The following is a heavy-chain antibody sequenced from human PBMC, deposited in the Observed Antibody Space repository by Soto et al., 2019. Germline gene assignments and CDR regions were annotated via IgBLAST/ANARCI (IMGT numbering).Heavy chain of an antibody. CDR3: ANAVAGRSYFDY. CDR1: GGSISSGDYY. D-gene: IGHD6-19*01. J-gene: IGHJ4*02. CDR2: IYYSGST. Sequence: SETLSLTCTVSGGSISSGDYYWSWIRQPPGKGLEWIGYIYYSGSTYYNPSLKSRVTISVDTSKNQFSLKLSSVTAADTAVYYCANAVAGRSYFDYWGQGTLVTVSS. V-gene: IGHV4-30-4*01.